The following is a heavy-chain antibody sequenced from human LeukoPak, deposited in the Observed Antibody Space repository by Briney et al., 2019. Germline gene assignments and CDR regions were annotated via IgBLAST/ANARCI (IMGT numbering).Heavy chain of an antibody. J-gene: IGHJ4*02. CDR1: DGSFSGYY. V-gene: IGHV4-34*01. Sequence: SETLSLTCAVYDGSFSGYYWSWIRQPPGKGLEWIGEINHSGSTNYNPSLKSRVTISVDTSKNQFSLKLSSVTAADTAVYYCARRRYCSSTSCYLYFDYWGQGTLVTVSS. D-gene: IGHD2-2*01. CDR3: ARRRYCSSTSCYLYFDY. CDR2: INHSGST.